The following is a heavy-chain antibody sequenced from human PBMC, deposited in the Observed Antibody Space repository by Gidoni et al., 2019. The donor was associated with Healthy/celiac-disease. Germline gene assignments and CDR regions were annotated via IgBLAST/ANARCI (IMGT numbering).Heavy chain of an antibody. V-gene: IGHV3-30-3*01. CDR1: GFPFSSYA. D-gene: IGHD2-8*01. Sequence: QVQLVASGGGVAQPARSLRLSCAAYGFPFSSYAMHWVRQAPGTGLEWVAVISYNGSNKYYADSVKGRFTIARDNSKNTLYLQRNSLRAEDTAVYYCAEANGVYWGQGTLVTVSS. CDR3: AEANGVY. J-gene: IGHJ4*02. CDR2: ISYNGSNK.